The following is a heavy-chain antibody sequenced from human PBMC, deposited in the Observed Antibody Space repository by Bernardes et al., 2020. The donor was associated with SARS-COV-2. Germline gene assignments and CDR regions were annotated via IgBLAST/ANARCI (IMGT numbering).Heavy chain of an antibody. CDR2: ISFDTTNK. CDR1: GFSFSHFG. Sequence: GGSLRLSCAASGFSFSHFGMHWVRQAPGKGLEWVAVISFDTTNKYYADSVKGRFSISRDNPKNTLNLQMNSLRAEDTAVYYCAREWRKYDYVWGGYRTGLHYYGMDVWGQGTTVTVSS. CDR3: AREWRKYDYVWGGYRTGLHYYGMDV. D-gene: IGHD3-16*02. J-gene: IGHJ6*02. V-gene: IGHV3-30*03.